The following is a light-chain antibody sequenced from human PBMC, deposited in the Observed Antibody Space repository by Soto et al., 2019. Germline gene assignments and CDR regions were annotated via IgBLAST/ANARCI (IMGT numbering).Light chain of an antibody. J-gene: IGKJ1*01. V-gene: IGKV4-1*01. CDR2: WAS. CDR3: QHYSSAPRT. Sequence: DIVMTQSPDSLAVSLGERATINCKSSQSVLHSNNKNYLAWHQQKPGQPPKLLIYWASIRESGVPDRFSGSGSGTDFTLTISSLQAEDVAVYYCQHYSSAPRTFGQGTKVEIK. CDR1: QSVLHSNNKNY.